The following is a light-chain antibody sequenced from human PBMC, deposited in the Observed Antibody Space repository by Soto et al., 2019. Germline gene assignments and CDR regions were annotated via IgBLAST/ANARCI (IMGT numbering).Light chain of an antibody. V-gene: IGKV3-15*01. CDR3: QQGHNWPLT. CDR1: QSINSE. Sequence: ELVMTQSPATLSLSPRERAALACRVRQSINSELALHQQKPCKPPMLLIYGSFTRATGVPTRFTGTESGSEFSLTISGLHAEDFAVYYCQQGHNWPLTLSQGT. CDR2: GSF. J-gene: IGKJ2*01.